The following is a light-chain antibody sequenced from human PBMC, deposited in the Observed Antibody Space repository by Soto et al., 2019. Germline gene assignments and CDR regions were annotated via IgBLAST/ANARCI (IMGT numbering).Light chain of an antibody. J-gene: IGKJ4*01. CDR3: QQTYGAIS. V-gene: IGKV1-39*01. CDR1: QTISTY. Sequence: DIQLTQYPSSLSASVGDTVTITCRASQTISTYLLWYHQKPGRAPNLLIYNASTLHSGVPSKFSGSGSGTDFPLTISGLQPEDFAPYPCQQTYGAISLGGGTKGE. CDR2: NAS.